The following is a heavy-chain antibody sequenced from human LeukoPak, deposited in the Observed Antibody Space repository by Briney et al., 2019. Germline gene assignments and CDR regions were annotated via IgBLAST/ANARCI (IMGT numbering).Heavy chain of an antibody. D-gene: IGHD3-22*01. Sequence: PGGSLRLSCTASGFTFTNAWMTWVRQAPGKGLVWVGRIKSASDGGTTDYAAPVKGRFTISRDDSKNTLYLQMDSLNSEDSAVYYCTTEYYYDSSGSLFYFDYWGQGSLVTVSS. V-gene: IGHV3-15*01. J-gene: IGHJ4*02. CDR1: GFTFTNAW. CDR3: TTEYYYDSSGSLFYFDY. CDR2: IKSASDGGTT.